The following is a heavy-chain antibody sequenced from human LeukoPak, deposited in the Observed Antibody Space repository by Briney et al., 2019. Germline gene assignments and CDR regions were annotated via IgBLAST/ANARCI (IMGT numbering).Heavy chain of an antibody. Sequence: GGSLRLSCAASGFTFSSYTMSWVRQAPGKGLEWVSGISGGGITYYADSVKGRFTISRDNSKHTLYLQMNSLSPEDTAVYYCAKAPPRSSSAEFDYWGQGTLVTVSS. D-gene: IGHD6-6*01. CDR2: ISGGGIT. CDR3: AKAPPRSSSAEFDY. V-gene: IGHV3-23*01. J-gene: IGHJ4*02. CDR1: GFTFSSYT.